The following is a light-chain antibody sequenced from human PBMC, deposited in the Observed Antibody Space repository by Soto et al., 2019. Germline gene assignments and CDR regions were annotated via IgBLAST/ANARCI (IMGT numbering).Light chain of an antibody. J-gene: IGKJ2*01. V-gene: IGKV1-5*01. CDR1: QSISSW. CDR3: QQYNSYPRT. CDR2: DAS. Sequence: IRMTKSPSTLSASVGDRVTITCRASQSISSWLAWYQQKPGKAPKLLIYDASSLESGVPSRFSGSGSGTEFTLTISSLQPDDFATYYCQQYNSYPRTFGQGTKLEIK.